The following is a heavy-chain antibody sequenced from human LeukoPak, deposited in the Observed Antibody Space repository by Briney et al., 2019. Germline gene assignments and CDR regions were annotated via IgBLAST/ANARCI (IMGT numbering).Heavy chain of an antibody. J-gene: IGHJ6*04. CDR1: GLTFSSYG. V-gene: IGHV3-30*18. CDR2: ISYDGSNK. D-gene: IGHD2-15*01. CDR3: AKDAPPCSGGSCYSGYYFYGMDV. Sequence: QPGRSLRLSCVVSGLTFSSYGMHWVRQAPGKGLEWVAVISYDGSNKYYADSVKGRFTISRDNSKNTPYLQMNSLRAEDTAVFYCAKDAPPCSGGSCYSGYYFYGMDVWGKGTTVTVSS.